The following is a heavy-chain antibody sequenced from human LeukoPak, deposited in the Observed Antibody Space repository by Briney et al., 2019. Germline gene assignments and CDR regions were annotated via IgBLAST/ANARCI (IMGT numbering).Heavy chain of an antibody. V-gene: IGHV3-30*18. CDR3: AKDFSAITRELSYYFDY. CDR1: GFTFSSYG. D-gene: IGHD3-16*02. J-gene: IGHJ4*02. CDR2: ISYDGSNK. Sequence: LAGGSLRLSCAASGFTFSSYGMHWVRQAPGKGLEWVAVISYDGSNKYYADSVKGRFTISRDNSKNTLYLQMNSLRAEDTAVYYCAKDFSAITRELSYYFDYWGQGTLVTVSS.